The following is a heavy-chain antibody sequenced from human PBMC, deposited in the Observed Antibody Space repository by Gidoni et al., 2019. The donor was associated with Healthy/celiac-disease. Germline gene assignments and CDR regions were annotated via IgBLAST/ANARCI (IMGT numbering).Heavy chain of an antibody. Sequence: QVQLVQSGGVVVQPGRSLRLSCAASGFPCSRQGMHWVRQAPGKGLDWVAVIGYDGSNKYFEAFVKGRFTIYRDNSKNTLYLKMNSLRAEDTAVYYCARELLAAASLDYNYGLDVWGKGTTVTVFS. CDR2: IGYDGSNK. V-gene: IGHV3-33*01. CDR1: GFPCSRQG. J-gene: IGHJ6*04. CDR3: ARELLAAASLDYNYGLDV. D-gene: IGHD6-13*01.